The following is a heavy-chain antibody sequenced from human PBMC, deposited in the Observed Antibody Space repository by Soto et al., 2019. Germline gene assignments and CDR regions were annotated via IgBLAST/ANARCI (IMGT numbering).Heavy chain of an antibody. V-gene: IGHV1-69*02. J-gene: IGHJ3*02. CDR3: TIGSWSGEVFDI. CDR2: IIPMLGIA. CDR1: GDTFSTYS. D-gene: IGHD2-21*01. Sequence: QVQLVQSGAEVKKPGSSVRVSCKDSGDTFSTYSMFWVRQAPGQGLEWMGRIIPMLGIANYAQRFQDRVTITADKSTATAYMELSSLRSEDTALYYCTIGSWSGEVFDIWGQGTMVTVSS.